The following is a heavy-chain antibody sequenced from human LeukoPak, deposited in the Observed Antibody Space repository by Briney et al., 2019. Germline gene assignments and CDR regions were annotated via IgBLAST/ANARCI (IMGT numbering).Heavy chain of an antibody. J-gene: IGHJ6*03. Sequence: MSSETLSLTCTVSGGSISSGSYYWSWIRQPAGKGLEWIGRIYSSGSTNYNPSLKSRVTISVDTSKNQFSLKLSSVTAADTAVYYCARGKFQWLAYYYYYYMDVWGKGTTVTVSS. CDR1: GGSISSGSYY. D-gene: IGHD6-19*01. CDR3: ARGKFQWLAYYYYYYMDV. V-gene: IGHV4-61*02. CDR2: IYSSGST.